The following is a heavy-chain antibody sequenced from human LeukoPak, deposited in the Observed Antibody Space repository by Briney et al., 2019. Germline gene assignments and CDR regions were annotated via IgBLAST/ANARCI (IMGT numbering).Heavy chain of an antibody. CDR3: ARGRLNGNVDF. CDR1: GGTFSSYA. J-gene: IGHJ4*02. D-gene: IGHD1-20*01. Sequence: ASVKVSCKASGGTFSSYAISWVRQAPGQGLEWMGGIIPIFGTANYAQKFQGRVTITADESTSTAYMEPSSLRSEDTAVYYCARGRLNGNVDFWGQGTPVTVSS. CDR2: IIPIFGTA. V-gene: IGHV1-69*13.